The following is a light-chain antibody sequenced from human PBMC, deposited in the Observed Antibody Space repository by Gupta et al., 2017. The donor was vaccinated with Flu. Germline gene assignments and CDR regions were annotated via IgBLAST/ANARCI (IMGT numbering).Light chain of an antibody. Sequence: ENVLMQSPGTLSLSPGERATLSCRAGQSVSSNYLAWYQQKPGQAPRLLIYGASSRATGIPDRFSGSGSGTDFTLTISRLEPEDFAVYYCHQYCSSPPTFGQGTKVDIE. CDR1: QSVSSNY. CDR3: HQYCSSPPT. V-gene: IGKV3-20*01. J-gene: IGKJ1*01. CDR2: GAS.